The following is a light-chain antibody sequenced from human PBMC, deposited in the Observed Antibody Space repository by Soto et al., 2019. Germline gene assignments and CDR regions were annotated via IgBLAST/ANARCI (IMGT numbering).Light chain of an antibody. V-gene: IGKV3-20*01. CDR3: QQYGSSSLT. CDR2: GAS. CDR1: QSVSSNY. J-gene: IGKJ4*01. Sequence: IVLTQSPGTLSLSPGERATLSCRASQSVSSNYLAWYQQKPGQALRLLIYGASSRATGIPDRFSGSGSGTDFTLTISRLEPEDFAVYHCQQYGSSSLTFGGGTK.